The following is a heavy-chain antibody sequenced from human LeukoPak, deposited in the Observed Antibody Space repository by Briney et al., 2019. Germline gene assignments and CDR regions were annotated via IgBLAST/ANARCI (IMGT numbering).Heavy chain of an antibody. J-gene: IGHJ3*02. CDR2: IYTSGST. Sequence: SETLSLTCTVSGGSISSYYWSWIRQPAGKGLEWIGRIYTSGSTNYNPSLKSRVTMLVDTSKNQFSLKLSSVTAADTAVYYCAREDIVATLGAFDIWGQGTMVTVSS. D-gene: IGHD5-12*01. V-gene: IGHV4-4*07. CDR3: AREDIVATLGAFDI. CDR1: GGSISSYY.